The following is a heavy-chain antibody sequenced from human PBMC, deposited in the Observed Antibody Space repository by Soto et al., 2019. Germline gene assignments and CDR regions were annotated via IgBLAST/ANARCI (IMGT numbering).Heavy chain of an antibody. D-gene: IGHD3-22*01. J-gene: IGHJ4*02. CDR1: GGSISSSRYY. V-gene: IGHV4-39*01. CDR3: ARHHTISAYYYYFDY. CDR2: IYYSGST. Sequence: SETLSLTCTVSGGSISSSRYYWGWIRQPPGKGLEWVGTIYYSGSTYYNPSLKSRVTISVDTSRNQFSLRLRSVTAADTAVYYCARHHTISAYYYYFDYWGQGTLVTVSS.